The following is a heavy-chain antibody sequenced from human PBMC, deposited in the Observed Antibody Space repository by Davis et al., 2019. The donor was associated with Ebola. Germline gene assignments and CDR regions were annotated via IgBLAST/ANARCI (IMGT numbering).Heavy chain of an antibody. CDR3: ASGRSPMIVVVITSNYYYGMDV. V-gene: IGHV1-69*13. D-gene: IGHD3-22*01. CDR1: GGTFSSYA. CDR2: IIPIFGTA. J-gene: IGHJ6*02. Sequence: SVKVSCKASGGTFSSYAISWVRQAPGQGLEWMGGIIPIFGTANYAQKFQGRVTITADESTSTAYMELSSLRSEDTAVYYCASGRSPMIVVVITSNYYYGMDVWGQGTTVTVSS.